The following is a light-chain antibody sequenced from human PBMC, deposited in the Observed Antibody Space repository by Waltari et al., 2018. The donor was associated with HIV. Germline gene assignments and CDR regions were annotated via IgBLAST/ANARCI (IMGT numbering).Light chain of an antibody. CDR1: SSDVGGYNS. V-gene: IGLV2-14*03. J-gene: IGLJ1*01. CDR3: SSYTSTSTVYV. Sequence: QSALHQPASVSGSPGQSITHSFPGTSSDVGGYNSVSWYQLHPGKAPQLMIYSVSNRPSGVSNRCSGSKSDNTASLTISGLQAEDEADYYCSSYTSTSTVYVFGTGTEVTVL. CDR2: SVS.